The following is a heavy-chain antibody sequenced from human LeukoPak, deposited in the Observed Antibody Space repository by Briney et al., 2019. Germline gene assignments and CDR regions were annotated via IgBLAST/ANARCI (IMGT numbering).Heavy chain of an antibody. D-gene: IGHD6-13*01. J-gene: IGHJ2*01. CDR2: IRYDGSNK. V-gene: IGHV3-30*02. Sequence: PGGSLRLSCAASGFTFSSYGMHWVRQAPGKGLEWVAFIRYDGSNKYYADSVKGRFTISRDNSKNTLYLQMNSLRAEDTAVYYCAKRPPTAAGDWYFDLWGRGTLVTVSS. CDR1: GFTFSSYG. CDR3: AKRPPTAAGDWYFDL.